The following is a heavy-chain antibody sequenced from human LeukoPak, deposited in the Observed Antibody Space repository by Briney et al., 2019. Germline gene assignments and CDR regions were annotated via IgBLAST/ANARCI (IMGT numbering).Heavy chain of an antibody. CDR1: GYTFTRYG. CDR3: ARGVVLDY. V-gene: IGHV1-2*06. D-gene: IGHD2-15*01. J-gene: IGHJ4*02. CDR2: INPNSGGT. Sequence: ASVKVSCKASGYTFTRYGFSWVRQAPGQGLEWMGRINPNSGGTNYAQKFQGRVTMTRDTSVSTAYMELSRLRSDDTAVYYCARGVVLDYWGQGTLVTVSS.